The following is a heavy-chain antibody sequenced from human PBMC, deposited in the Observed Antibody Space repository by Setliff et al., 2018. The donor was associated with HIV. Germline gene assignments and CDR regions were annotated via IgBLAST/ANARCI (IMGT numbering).Heavy chain of an antibody. V-gene: IGHV1-2*04. Sequence: ASVKVSCKASGYTFTGYYMHWVRQAPGQGLEWMGWINPNSGGTNYAQKFQGWVTMTRDTSISTAYMELSRLRSDDTAVYYCARDFQPQVRGSFWGQGALVTFSS. CDR2: INPNSGGT. CDR3: ARDFQPQVRGSF. D-gene: IGHD3-10*01. J-gene: IGHJ4*02. CDR1: GYTFTGYY.